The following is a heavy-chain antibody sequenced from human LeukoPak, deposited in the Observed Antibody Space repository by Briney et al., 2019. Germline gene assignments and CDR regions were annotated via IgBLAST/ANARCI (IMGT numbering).Heavy chain of an antibody. D-gene: IGHD1-26*01. CDR2: ISAYNGNT. J-gene: IGHJ3*02. CDR1: GYTFTSYG. V-gene: IGHV1-18*01. CDR3: ARDMEWEQHNAFDI. Sequence: ASVKVSCKASGYTFTSYGISWVRQAPGQGLEWMGWISAYNGNTNYAQKLQGRVSMTRDTSISTAYMELSSLTSEDTAVYYCARDMEWEQHNAFDIWGQGTMVTVSS.